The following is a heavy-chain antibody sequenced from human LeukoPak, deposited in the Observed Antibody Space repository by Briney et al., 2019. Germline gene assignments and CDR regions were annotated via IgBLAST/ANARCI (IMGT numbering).Heavy chain of an antibody. D-gene: IGHD1-26*01. Sequence: PGGSLRLSCAASGFTFSSYGMHWVRQAPGKGLEWVAVISYDGRSRFYVDSVKGRFTISRDNPKNTLYLQMNSLRAEDAAVYFCANGIGGTYEFDYWGQGTLVTVSS. CDR2: ISYDGRSR. J-gene: IGHJ4*02. CDR3: ANGIGGTYEFDY. CDR1: GFTFSSYG. V-gene: IGHV3-30*18.